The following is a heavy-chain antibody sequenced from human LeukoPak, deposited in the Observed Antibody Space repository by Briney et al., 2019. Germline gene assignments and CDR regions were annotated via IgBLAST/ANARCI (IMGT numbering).Heavy chain of an antibody. CDR2: IIPIFGTA. J-gene: IGHJ4*02. CDR3: AREEMWEGYSYGPSRDGYSNLDY. V-gene: IGHV1-69*13. D-gene: IGHD5-24*01. Sequence: GASVKVSCKASGGTFISYAISWVRQAPGQGLEWMGGIIPIFGTANYAQKFQGRVTITADESTSTAYMELSSLRSEDTAVYYCAREEMWEGYSYGPSRDGYSNLDYWGQGTLVTVSS. CDR1: GGTFISYA.